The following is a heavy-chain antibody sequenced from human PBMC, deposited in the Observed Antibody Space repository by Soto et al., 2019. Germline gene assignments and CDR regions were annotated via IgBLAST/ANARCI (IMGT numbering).Heavy chain of an antibody. D-gene: IGHD3-3*01. J-gene: IGHJ4*02. V-gene: IGHV4-39*02. CDR2: VYYNGNT. Sequence: SETLSLTCTVSGGSTRSSNYQWVWIRQPPGKGLEWIGNVYYNGNTYYNPSLKSRLTISVDTSKNQFSLKLSSVTAADTAVYYCARDRLDSPFDYWGQGTLVTVSS. CDR1: GGSTRSSNYQ. CDR3: ARDRLDSPFDY.